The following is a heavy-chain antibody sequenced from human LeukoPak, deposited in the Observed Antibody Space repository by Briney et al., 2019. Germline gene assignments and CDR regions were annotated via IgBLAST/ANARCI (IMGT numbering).Heavy chain of an antibody. V-gene: IGHV4-59*08. Sequence: SETLSLTCTVSGGSISSYYWSWIRQPPGKGLEWIGYIYYSGSTNYNPSLKSRVTISVDTSKNQFSLKLSSVTAADTAVYYCARGDYYGSGILFDYWGQGTLVTVSS. CDR3: ARGDYYGSGILFDY. CDR1: GGSISSYY. D-gene: IGHD3-10*01. CDR2: IYYSGST. J-gene: IGHJ4*02.